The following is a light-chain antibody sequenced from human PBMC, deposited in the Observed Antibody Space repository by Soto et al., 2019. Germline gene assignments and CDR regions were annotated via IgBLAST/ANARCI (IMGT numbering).Light chain of an antibody. Sequence: DIQLTQSPSFVSASVGDRVTITCRASQDINTYLAWYQQKPEKAPKLLIFAASTLQNGVPSTFSGSGSATEFTVTITSLQPEAYATYYCQQRKSYPIIFGQRTRLEI. J-gene: IGKJ5*01. V-gene: IGKV1-9*01. CDR2: AAS. CDR1: QDINTY. CDR3: QQRKSYPII.